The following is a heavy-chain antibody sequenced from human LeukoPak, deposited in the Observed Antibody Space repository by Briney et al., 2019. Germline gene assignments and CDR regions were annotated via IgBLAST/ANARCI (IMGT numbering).Heavy chain of an antibody. V-gene: IGHV3-69-1*01. CDR2: ISGTGSV. D-gene: IGHD6-13*01. Sequence: GGSLRLSCAASGFSLSTFNMNWVRQAPGKGLEWVSCISGTGSVYYAASVRGRFTISRDNAGNSLFLQLNSLGTKDTAVYFCARDLPGSSWYALDSWGQGTLVTVSS. CDR3: ARDLPGSSWYALDS. CDR1: GFSLSTFN. J-gene: IGHJ5*01.